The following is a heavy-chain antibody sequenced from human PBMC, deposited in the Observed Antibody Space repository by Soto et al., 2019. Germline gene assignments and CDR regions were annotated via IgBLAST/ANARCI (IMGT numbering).Heavy chain of an antibody. CDR3: VRRKGIAVPGIGSNTFDI. D-gene: IGHD6-19*01. Sequence: GESLKISCKGSGYSFTNYWIGWVRQMPGKGLEWMGIIYPGDPQTRYSPSFQGQVTISADKSISTAYVQWSSLKASDTAMYYWVRRKGIAVPGIGSNTFDIWGQGTMVTVSS. V-gene: IGHV5-51*01. CDR1: GYSFTNYW. J-gene: IGHJ3*02. CDR2: IYPGDPQT.